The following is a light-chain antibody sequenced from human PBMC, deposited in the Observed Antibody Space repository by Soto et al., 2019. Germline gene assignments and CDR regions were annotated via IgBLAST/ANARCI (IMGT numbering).Light chain of an antibody. CDR2: EVS. J-gene: IGLJ1*01. CDR1: SSDVGGYNY. Sequence: QSALTQPASVSGCPGQSIPISCTGTSSDVGGYNYVSWYQQHPGKAPKLMIYEVSNRPSGVSNRFSGSKSGNTASLTISGLQAEDEADYYCSSYTSSSTLVFGTGTKVTVL. V-gene: IGLV2-14*01. CDR3: SSYTSSSTLV.